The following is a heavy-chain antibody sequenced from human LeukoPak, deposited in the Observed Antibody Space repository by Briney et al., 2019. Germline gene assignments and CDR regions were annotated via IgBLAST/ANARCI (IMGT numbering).Heavy chain of an antibody. CDR3: AKDYGSGSYGY. CDR1: GYTFTTYY. Sequence: ASVKVSCKASGYTFTTYYMHWVRQAPGQGLEWMGIINPSGGATSYAQKFQGRVTMTRDMSTTTVYMELSSLRSEDTAVYYCAKDYGSGSYGYWGQGTLVTVSS. D-gene: IGHD3-10*01. V-gene: IGHV1-46*01. CDR2: INPSGGAT. J-gene: IGHJ4*02.